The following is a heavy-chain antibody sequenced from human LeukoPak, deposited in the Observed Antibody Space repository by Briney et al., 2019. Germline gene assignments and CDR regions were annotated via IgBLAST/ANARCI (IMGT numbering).Heavy chain of an antibody. D-gene: IGHD5-24*01. J-gene: IGHJ2*01. Sequence: PGGSLRLSCAASGFTFSSYSMNWVRQAPGKGLEWVSRMNSDGSSSSYADSVKGRFTISRDNAKSTLYLQMNSLRAEDTAVYYCARGGDGSNIYWYFDLWGRGTLVTVSS. CDR2: MNSDGSSS. V-gene: IGHV3-74*01. CDR3: ARGGDGSNIYWYFDL. CDR1: GFTFSSYS.